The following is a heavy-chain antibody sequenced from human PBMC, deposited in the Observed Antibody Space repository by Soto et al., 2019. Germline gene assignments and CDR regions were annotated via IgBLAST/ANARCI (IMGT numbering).Heavy chain of an antibody. CDR3: AREQLDAFDI. V-gene: IGHV3-33*01. CDR2: IWYDGSNK. J-gene: IGHJ3*02. D-gene: IGHD3-10*01. Sequence: QAQLVDSGGGVVQPGRSLRLSCAASGLPFSSYGMHWVRQAPGKGLEWVAVIWYDGSNKFYADSVKGRFTVSRDNPKNTLYLQMNSLRAEDTAVYHCAREQLDAFDIWGQGTMVIVSS. CDR1: GLPFSSYG.